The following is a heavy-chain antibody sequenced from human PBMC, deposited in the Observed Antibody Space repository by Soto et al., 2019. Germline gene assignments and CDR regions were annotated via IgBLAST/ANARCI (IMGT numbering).Heavy chain of an antibody. CDR3: ARDAGLVTIFGVVTKYYFDY. D-gene: IGHD3-3*01. J-gene: IGHJ4*02. CDR1: GYTFTSYG. CDR2: ISAYNGNT. Sequence: QVHLVQSGAEVKKPGASVKVSCKASGYTFTSYGISWVRQAPGQGLEWMGWISAYNGNTNYAQKLQGRVTMTTDTSTSTAYMELRSLRSDDTAVYYCARDAGLVTIFGVVTKYYFDYWGQGTLVTVSS. V-gene: IGHV1-18*01.